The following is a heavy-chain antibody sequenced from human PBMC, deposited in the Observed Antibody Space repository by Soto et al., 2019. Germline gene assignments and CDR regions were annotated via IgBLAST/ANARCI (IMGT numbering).Heavy chain of an antibody. D-gene: IGHD2-21*02. J-gene: IGHJ5*02. Sequence: PSETLSLTCTVSGGSIRDGGYYWSWIRQRPGQGLEWLGYIYYTGSTYYNPSLKSRLTISVDMSKSQFSMKLTSLTAADTAVYYCAKDPSPQPTTVVTRGWFDPWGRGILVTVSS. CDR2: IYYTGST. V-gene: IGHV4-31*03. CDR1: GGSIRDGGYY. CDR3: AKDPSPQPTTVVTRGWFDP.